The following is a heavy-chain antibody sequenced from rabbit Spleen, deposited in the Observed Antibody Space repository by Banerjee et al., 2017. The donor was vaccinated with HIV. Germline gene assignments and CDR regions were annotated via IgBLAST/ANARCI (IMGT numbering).Heavy chain of an antibody. CDR2: IAGSSSGFT. D-gene: IGHD8-1*01. V-gene: IGHV1S40*01. J-gene: IGHJ6*01. Sequence: QSLEESGGGLVKPGGTLTLTCKVSGFSFSSSDYMCWVRQAPGKGLEWISCIAGSSSGFTYSATWPKGLFTCSKTSSTTVTLQMTSLTAADTASYFCSRDSGISFSRYGMDLWGPGTLVTVS. CDR3: SRDSGISFSRYGMDL. CDR1: GFSFSSSDY.